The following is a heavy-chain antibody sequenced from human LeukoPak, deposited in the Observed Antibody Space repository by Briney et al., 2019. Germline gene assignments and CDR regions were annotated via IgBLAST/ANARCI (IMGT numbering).Heavy chain of an antibody. D-gene: IGHD3-10*01. CDR3: AREAYYYGSGSYYDY. V-gene: IGHV4-34*01. CDR2: INHSGST. CDR1: GGSFSGYY. Sequence: PSETLSLACAVYGGSFSGYYWSWIRQPPGKGLEWIGEINHSGSTNYNPSLKSRVTISVDRSKNQFSLKLSSVTAADTAVYYCAREAYYYGSGSYYDYWGQGTLVTVSS. J-gene: IGHJ4*02.